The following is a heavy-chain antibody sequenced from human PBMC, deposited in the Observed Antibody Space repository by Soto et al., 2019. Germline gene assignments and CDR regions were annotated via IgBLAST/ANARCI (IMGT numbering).Heavy chain of an antibody. CDR3: AKGVTMVRGAQRITMIPGY. J-gene: IGHJ4*02. Sequence: PGGSLRLSCAASGFTFGDYAMSWVRQAPGKGLEWVSAISATTGSRYYADSVRGRFIISRDNSKNSLYLQMNSLRAEDTAVYYCAKGVTMVRGAQRITMIPGYWGQGTLVTVSS. CDR2: ISATTGSR. V-gene: IGHV3-23*01. CDR1: GFTFGDYA. D-gene: IGHD3-10*01.